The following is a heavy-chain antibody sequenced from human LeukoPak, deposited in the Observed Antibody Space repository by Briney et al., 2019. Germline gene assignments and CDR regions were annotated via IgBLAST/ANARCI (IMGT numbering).Heavy chain of an antibody. V-gene: IGHV3-23*01. CDR2: ISNTGANT. CDR1: GFSFSTYA. D-gene: IGHD4-23*01. J-gene: IGHJ4*02. Sequence: GGSLRLSCAASGFSFSTYALYWVRQAPGKGLEWVSRISNTGANTYYADSVKGWFTISGDNSKSTLFLQMSSLRAEDTAVYYCAREERLRWTAYWGQGTLVTVSS. CDR3: AREERLRWTAY.